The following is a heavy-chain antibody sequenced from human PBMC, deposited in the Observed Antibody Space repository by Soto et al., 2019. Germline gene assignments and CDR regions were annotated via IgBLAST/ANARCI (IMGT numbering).Heavy chain of an antibody. CDR3: ARKGASGWEPYYFDY. D-gene: IGHD6-19*01. CDR2: ISGSSTYI. Sequence: GGSLRLSCTASGFTFSSYSVNRVRQAPGKGLEWVSSISGSSTYIYYADSVKGRFTISRDNAKNSVYLQMSSLSADDTAVYYCARKGASGWEPYYFDYWGQGTLVTVSS. V-gene: IGHV3-21*01. J-gene: IGHJ4*02. CDR1: GFTFSSYS.